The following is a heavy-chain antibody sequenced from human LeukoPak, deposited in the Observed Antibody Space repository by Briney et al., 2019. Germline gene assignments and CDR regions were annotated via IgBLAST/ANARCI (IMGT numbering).Heavy chain of an antibody. CDR1: GFTFTDAW. CDR2: IKSKINGGTT. J-gene: IGHJ4*02. D-gene: IGHD2-15*01. CDR3: TTSIVLTGSYY. Sequence: GGSLRLSCAASGFTFTDAWMTWVRQAPGKGLEWVGRIKSKINGGTTDYAPPVNSRFTITRDDSKNMLYLRMNSVNTEDTDWYYSTTSIVLTGSYYCGQGTLVTVSS. V-gene: IGHV3-15*01.